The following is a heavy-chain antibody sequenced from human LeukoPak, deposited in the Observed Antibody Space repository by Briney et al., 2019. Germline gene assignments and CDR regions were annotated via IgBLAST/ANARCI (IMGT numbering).Heavy chain of an antibody. CDR1: GGTFSSYA. D-gene: IGHD3-22*01. Sequence: SVKVSCKASGGTFSSYAISWLRQAPGQGLEWMGRIIPILGIANYAQKFQGRVTITADKSTSTAYMELSSLRSEDTAVYYCAREYGSPYYYDSSGYYSPYFDIWGQGTMVTVSS. V-gene: IGHV1-69*04. CDR3: AREYGSPYYYDSSGYYSPYFDI. J-gene: IGHJ3*02. CDR2: IIPILGIA.